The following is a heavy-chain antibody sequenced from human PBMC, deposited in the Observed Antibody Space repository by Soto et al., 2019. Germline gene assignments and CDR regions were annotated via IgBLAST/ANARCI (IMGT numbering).Heavy chain of an antibody. CDR1: GGSIRSGGYY. J-gene: IGHJ3*02. Sequence: QVQLQESGPGLVKPSQTLSLTCSVSGGSIRSGGYYWNWIRQHPGKGLEWIGNIYYSGSTYYNPSFKSRVTISVDTSKNDSSLKMSSVTAADTALCCCASIYQVHAFDIWGQGTLFTVSS. D-gene: IGHD3-16*02. CDR3: ASIYQVHAFDI. V-gene: IGHV4-31*03. CDR2: IYYSGST.